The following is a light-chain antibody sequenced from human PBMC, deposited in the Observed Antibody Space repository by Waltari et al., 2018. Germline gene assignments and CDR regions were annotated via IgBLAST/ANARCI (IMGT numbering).Light chain of an antibody. CDR1: QGISNH. Sequence: DIQMTQSPSSVSASVGDRVTITCRASQGISNHLAWHQHKPGKAPTLLISDAYSLQSGVPSRFSGSGSGTDFTLTISNLQPEDCATYYCQQANSFPLTFGGGTRVAIK. CDR3: QQANSFPLT. J-gene: IGKJ4*01. V-gene: IGKV1-12*01. CDR2: DAY.